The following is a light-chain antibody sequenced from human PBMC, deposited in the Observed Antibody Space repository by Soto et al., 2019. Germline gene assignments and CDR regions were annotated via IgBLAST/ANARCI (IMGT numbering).Light chain of an antibody. V-gene: IGKV3-11*01. J-gene: IGKJ5*01. CDR2: DAS. CDR1: QSVSSN. CDR3: QQRTNWAIT. Sequence: EIVMTQSPATLSVSPGERATLSCRASQSVSSNLAWYQQKPGQAPRLLIYDASNRATGIPARFSGSGSGTDFTLIISSLEPEDFAVYYCQQRTNWAITFGQGTRLEI.